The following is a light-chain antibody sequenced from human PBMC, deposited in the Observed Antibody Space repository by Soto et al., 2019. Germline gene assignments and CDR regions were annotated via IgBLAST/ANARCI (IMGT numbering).Light chain of an antibody. V-gene: IGLV2-8*01. J-gene: IGLJ3*02. CDR1: SSDVGGYNY. Sequence: QSALTQPPSASGSPGQSVTISCTGTSSDVGGYNYVSWYQQYPSRAPKLMIYEVTKRPSGVPDRFSGSKSGNTASLTVSGLQAEDEADYYCSSYAASNNFYFVFGGGTTLTVL. CDR2: EVT. CDR3: SSYAASNNFYFV.